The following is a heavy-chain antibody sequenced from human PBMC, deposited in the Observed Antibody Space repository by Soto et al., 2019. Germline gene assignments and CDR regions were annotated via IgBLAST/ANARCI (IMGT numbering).Heavy chain of an antibody. CDR3: ALDGSGSYHGYFDY. J-gene: IGHJ4*02. CDR1: EYTFTDYY. Sequence: ASVKVSCKSSEYTFTDYYIHWVRQAPGQGLEWMGLINPSGGSTSYPQKFQGRVTLTRDTSTSTVYMELSSLRSEDTAVYYCALDGSGSYHGYFDYWGQGALVTVSS. D-gene: IGHD1-26*01. CDR2: INPSGGST. V-gene: IGHV1-46*01.